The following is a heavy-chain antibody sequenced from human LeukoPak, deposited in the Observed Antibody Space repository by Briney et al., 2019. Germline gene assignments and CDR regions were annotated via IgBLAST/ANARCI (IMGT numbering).Heavy chain of an antibody. Sequence: PGGSLRLSCAASGFTFSSYSMNWVRQAPGKGLEWVSSISSSSSYIYYADSVKGRFTISRDNAKNSLYLQMNSLRAEDTAVYYCARVRIAAAGPNYYYYYMDVWGKGTTVTVSS. J-gene: IGHJ6*03. CDR3: ARVRIAAAGPNYYYYYMDV. CDR1: GFTFSSYS. CDR2: ISSSSSYI. V-gene: IGHV3-21*01. D-gene: IGHD6-13*01.